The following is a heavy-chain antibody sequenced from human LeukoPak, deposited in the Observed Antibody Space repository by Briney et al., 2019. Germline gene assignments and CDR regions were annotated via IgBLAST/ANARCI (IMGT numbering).Heavy chain of an antibody. Sequence: SETLSLTCSVYGGSITSGTYYWSWIRQPAGKGLEWIGRIYTSGATYYNPSLKSRVTISADTSKNQFSLKVTSVTAADTAVYYCARSGLWFGESHDAFDIWGQGTMVTVSS. CDR2: IYTSGAT. V-gene: IGHV4-61*02. CDR3: ARSGLWFGESHDAFDI. CDR1: GGSITSGTYY. D-gene: IGHD3-10*01. J-gene: IGHJ3*02.